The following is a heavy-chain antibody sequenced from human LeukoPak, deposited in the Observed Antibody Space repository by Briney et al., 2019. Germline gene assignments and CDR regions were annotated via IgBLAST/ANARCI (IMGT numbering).Heavy chain of an antibody. CDR3: ARDAGVLMVYASHFDY. Sequence: GGSLRLSCAASGFTFSSYAMHWVRQAPGKGLEWVAVISYDGSSKYYADSVKGRFTISRDNSKNTLYLQMNSLRAEDTAVYYCARDAGVLMVYASHFDYWGQGTLVTVSS. J-gene: IGHJ4*02. CDR1: GFTFSSYA. CDR2: ISYDGSSK. D-gene: IGHD2-8*01. V-gene: IGHV3-30*01.